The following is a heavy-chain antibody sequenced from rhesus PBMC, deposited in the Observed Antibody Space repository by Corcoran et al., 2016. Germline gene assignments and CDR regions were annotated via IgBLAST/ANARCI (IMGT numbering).Heavy chain of an antibody. CDR2: IGASGGST. J-gene: IGHJ4*01. V-gene: IGHV4-127*01. CDR1: GYSISSGYG. Sequence: QVQLQASGPGLVKPSETLSLTCAVSGYSISSGYGWSGIRQPPGKGLEWIGYIGASGGSTNYNPSLKSRVTISKDTSKNQFSLKLCSVTAADTAGYYCAGGGYFDYWGQGVLVTVSS. CDR3: AGGGYFDY.